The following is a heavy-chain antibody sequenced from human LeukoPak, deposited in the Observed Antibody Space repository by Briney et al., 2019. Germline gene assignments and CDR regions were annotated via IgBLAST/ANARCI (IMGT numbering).Heavy chain of an antibody. CDR2: IYYSGGT. CDR3: ATSRPFYGSGTYYFDN. Sequence: KPSETLSLTCTVSGGSISSYYWSWIRQPPGKGLEWIGSIYYSGGTYYNPSLKSRVTISVDTSKNQFSLKLSSVTAADTAVYYCATSRPFYGSGTYYFDNWGQGTLVTVSS. CDR1: GGSISSYY. D-gene: IGHD3-10*01. V-gene: IGHV4-59*05. J-gene: IGHJ4*02.